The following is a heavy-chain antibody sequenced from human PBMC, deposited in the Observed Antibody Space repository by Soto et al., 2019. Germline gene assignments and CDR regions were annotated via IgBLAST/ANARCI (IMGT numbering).Heavy chain of an antibody. CDR1: GFTFSSYA. D-gene: IGHD3-22*01. CDR2: ISGSGGST. J-gene: IGHJ4*02. Sequence: GGSLRLSCAASGFTFSSYAMSWVRQAPGKGLEWVSAISGSGGSTYYADSVKGRFTITRGNSKNTLYLQMNSLRAEDTSVYYSTKNRGDSCGYYWGSFDYWGQGTLVTVSS. CDR3: TKNRGDSCGYYWGSFDY. V-gene: IGHV3-23*01.